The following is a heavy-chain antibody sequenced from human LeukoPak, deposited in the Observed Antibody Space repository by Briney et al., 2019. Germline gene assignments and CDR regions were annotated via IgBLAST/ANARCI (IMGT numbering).Heavy chain of an antibody. Sequence: SVKVSCKASGYTFTSYGISWVRQAPGQGLEWMGGIIPIFGTANYAQKFQGRVTITADESTSTAYMELSSLRSEDTAVYYCARVDGYDGNAFDIWGQGTMVTVSS. J-gene: IGHJ3*02. V-gene: IGHV1-69*13. CDR2: IIPIFGTA. CDR1: GYTFTSYG. D-gene: IGHD5-12*01. CDR3: ARVDGYDGNAFDI.